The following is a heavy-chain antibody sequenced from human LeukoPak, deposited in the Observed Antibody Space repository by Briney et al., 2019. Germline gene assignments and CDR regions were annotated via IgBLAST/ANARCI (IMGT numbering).Heavy chain of an antibody. CDR1: GYTFTGYY. V-gene: IGHV1-2*02. Sequence: ASVKVSCKASGYTFTGYYMHWVRQAPGQGLEWKGWINPNSGGTNYAQKFQGRVTMTRDTSISTAYMELSRLRSDDTAVYYCAREWAIASTTPSWFDPWGQRTLVTVSS. D-gene: IGHD1-1*01. CDR2: INPNSGGT. CDR3: AREWAIASTTPSWFDP. J-gene: IGHJ5*02.